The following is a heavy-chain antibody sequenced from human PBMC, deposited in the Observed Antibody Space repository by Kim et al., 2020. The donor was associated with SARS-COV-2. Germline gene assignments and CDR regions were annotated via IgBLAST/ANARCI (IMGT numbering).Heavy chain of an antibody. Sequence: ASVKVSCKASGYTFTSYGISWVRQAPGQGLEWMGWISAYNGNTNYAQKLQGRVTMTTDTSTSTAYMELRSLRSDDTAVYYCASLRPDCSSTSCYHYYGMDVWGQGTTVTVSS. CDR1: GYTFTSYG. CDR2: ISAYNGNT. D-gene: IGHD2-2*01. J-gene: IGHJ6*02. CDR3: ASLRPDCSSTSCYHYYGMDV. V-gene: IGHV1-18*01.